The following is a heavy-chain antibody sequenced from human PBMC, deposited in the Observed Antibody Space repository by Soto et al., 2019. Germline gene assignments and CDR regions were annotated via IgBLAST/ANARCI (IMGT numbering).Heavy chain of an antibody. CDR1: GGSFSGYY. CDR2: INHSGST. Sequence: NPSETLSLTCAVYGGSFSGYYWSWIRQPPGKGLEWIGEINHSGSTNYNPSLKSRVTISVDTSKNQFSLKLSSVTAADTAVYYCARRHKEWGVIVTTLDYWGQGTLVTVSS. CDR3: ARRHKEWGVIVTTLDY. V-gene: IGHV4-34*01. J-gene: IGHJ4*02. D-gene: IGHD3-16*02.